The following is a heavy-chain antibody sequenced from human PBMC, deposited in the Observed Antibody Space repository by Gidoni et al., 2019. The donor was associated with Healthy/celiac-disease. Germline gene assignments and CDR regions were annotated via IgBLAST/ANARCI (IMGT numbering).Heavy chain of an antibody. J-gene: IGHJ4*02. CDR2: MSGSGGST. CDR3: AKDSRITMVRGAFDY. V-gene: IGHV3-23*01. Sequence: EVQLLESGGGLVQPGGSLRLSCAASGFTFSSYAMSWVRQAPGKGLEWVSAMSGSGGSTYYADSVKGRFTISRDNSKNTLHLQMNSLRAEDTAVYYCAKDSRITMVRGAFDYWGQGTLVTVSS. CDR1: GFTFSSYA. D-gene: IGHD3-10*01.